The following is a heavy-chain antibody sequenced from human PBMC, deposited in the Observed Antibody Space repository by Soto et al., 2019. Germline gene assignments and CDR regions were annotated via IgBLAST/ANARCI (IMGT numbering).Heavy chain of an antibody. J-gene: IGHJ3*02. CDR1: GLSLSNYE. Sequence: EAQLVESGGGLVQPGQSLRISCAAFGLSLSNYEMDWVRQAPGKGLEWVSHISRSGSPIYYADSVKGRFTISRDNAKNPVFLQMNSLRADDTAVYYCARVFADYLIDAFDIWGQGTMVTVSS. CDR2: ISRSGSPI. V-gene: IGHV3-48*03. CDR3: ARVFADYLIDAFDI. D-gene: IGHD4-17*01.